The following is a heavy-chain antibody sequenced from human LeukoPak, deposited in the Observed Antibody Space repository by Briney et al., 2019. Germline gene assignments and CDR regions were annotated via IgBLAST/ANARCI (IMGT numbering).Heavy chain of an antibody. CDR3: ARGNSGYQLNWFDP. CDR2: INPNSGGT. CDR1: GYTFTGYY. V-gene: IGHV1-2*02. D-gene: IGHD3-22*01. Sequence: ASVKVSCKASGYTFTGYYMHWVRQAPGQGLEWMGWINPNSGGTNYAQKFQGRVTMTRDTSISTVYMELSRLRSDDTAVYYCARGNSGYQLNWFDPWGQGTLVTVSS. J-gene: IGHJ5*02.